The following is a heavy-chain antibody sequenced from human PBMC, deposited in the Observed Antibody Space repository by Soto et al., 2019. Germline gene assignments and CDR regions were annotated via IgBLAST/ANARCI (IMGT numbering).Heavy chain of an antibody. Sequence: QVQLVQSGAEVKKPGSSVKVSCKASGGTFSSYAISWVRQAPGQGLEWMGGIIPIFGTVNYAQKFQGRVTITADESTSTAYMELSSLRSEDTAVYYCARDARRYYDSSGYYSNWFDPWGQGTLVTVSS. CDR1: GGTFSSYA. CDR2: IIPIFGTV. D-gene: IGHD3-22*01. V-gene: IGHV1-69*01. CDR3: ARDARRYYDSSGYYSNWFDP. J-gene: IGHJ5*02.